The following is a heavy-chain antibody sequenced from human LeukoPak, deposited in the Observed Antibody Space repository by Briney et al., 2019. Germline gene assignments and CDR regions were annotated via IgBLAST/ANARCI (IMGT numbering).Heavy chain of an antibody. CDR3: ARDPSGSSYMDV. CDR1: GYTFTSYD. J-gene: IGHJ6*03. CDR2: MNPNSGNT. D-gene: IGHD1-26*01. V-gene: IGHV1-8*03. Sequence: GASVKVSCKASGYTFTSYDINWVRQATGQGLEWMGWMNPNSGNTGYAQKFQGRVTITRNTSISTAYMELSSLRSEDTAVYYCARDPSGSSYMDVWGKGTTVTVSS.